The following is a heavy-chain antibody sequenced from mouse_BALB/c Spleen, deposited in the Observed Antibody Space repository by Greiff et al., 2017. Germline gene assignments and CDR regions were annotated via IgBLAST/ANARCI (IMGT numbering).Heavy chain of an antibody. CDR3: ARWLHDY. Sequence: QVHVKQSGAELVRPGTSVKISCKASGYAFTNYWLGWVKQRPGHGLEWIGDIYPGSGNTYYNEKFKGKATLTADKSSSTAYMQLSSLTSEDSAVYFCARWLHDYWGQGTTLTVSS. CDR2: IYPGSGNT. J-gene: IGHJ2*01. V-gene: IGHV1-63*01. CDR1: GYAFTNYW.